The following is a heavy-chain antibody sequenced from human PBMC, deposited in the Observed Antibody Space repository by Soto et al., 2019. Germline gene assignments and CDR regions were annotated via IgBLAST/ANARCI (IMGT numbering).Heavy chain of an antibody. CDR2: IYYSGST. Sequence: ASETLSLTCTVSGGSISSSSYYWGWIRQPPGKGLEWIGSIYYSGSTYYNPSLKSRVTISVDTSKNQFSLKLSSVTAADTAVYYCASSLLLWFGELLSKRPPEYFQHWGQGTLVTVSS. D-gene: IGHD3-10*01. V-gene: IGHV4-39*01. J-gene: IGHJ1*01. CDR3: ASSLLLWFGELLSKRPPEYFQH. CDR1: GGSISSSSYY.